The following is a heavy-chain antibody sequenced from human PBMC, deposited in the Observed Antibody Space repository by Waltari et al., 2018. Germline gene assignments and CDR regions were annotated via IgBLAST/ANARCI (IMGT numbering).Heavy chain of an antibody. CDR3: ARGAAIFGAFDI. Sequence: QVQLVESGGGVVQPGRSLRFPGAASGCTSRRLGWHWVRQAPGKGLEWVAVIWYDGSNKYYADSVKCRFTISRDNSKNTLYLQMNSLRAEDTAVYYCARGAAIFGAFDIWGQGTMVTVSS. V-gene: IGHV3-33*01. J-gene: IGHJ3*02. CDR1: GCTSRRLG. CDR2: IWYDGSNK. D-gene: IGHD2-2*01.